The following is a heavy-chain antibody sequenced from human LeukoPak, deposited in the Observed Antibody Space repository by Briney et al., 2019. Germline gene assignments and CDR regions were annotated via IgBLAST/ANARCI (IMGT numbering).Heavy chain of an antibody. J-gene: IGHJ6*02. V-gene: IGHV3-23*01. CDR3: AKDLPSGSYHYYYYYGMDV. CDR1: GFTFSSYA. Sequence: GGSLRLSCAASGFTFSSYAMRWVRQAPGKGLEWVSAISGSGGSTYYADSVKGRFTISRDNSKNTLYLQMNSLRAEDTAEYYCAKDLPSGSYHYYYYYGMDVWGQGTTVTVSS. D-gene: IGHD1-26*01. CDR2: ISGSGGST.